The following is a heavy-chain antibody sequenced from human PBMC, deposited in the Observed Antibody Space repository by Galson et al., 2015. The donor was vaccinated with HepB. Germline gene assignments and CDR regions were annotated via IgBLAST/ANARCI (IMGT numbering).Heavy chain of an antibody. V-gene: IGHV3-23*01. Sequence: SLRLSCAVSGFTFSSYAMSWVRQAPGKGLEWISGISGSGGSTYSADSVKGRFTISRDNSKNTLYLHMKSLRDEDTAVYYCAKWYDSDWGQSDYWGQGSLVTVSS. CDR2: ISGSGGST. CDR3: AKWYDSDWGQSDY. CDR1: GFTFSSYA. D-gene: IGHD6-19*01. J-gene: IGHJ4*02.